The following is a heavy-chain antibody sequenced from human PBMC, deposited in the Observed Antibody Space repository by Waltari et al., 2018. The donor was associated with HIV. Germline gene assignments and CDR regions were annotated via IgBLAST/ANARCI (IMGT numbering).Heavy chain of an antibody. J-gene: IGHJ3*01. CDR2: IKSEATGKTV. CDR1: GFKFRDAW. V-gene: IGHV3-15*01. CDR3: SWDDKAVFDY. D-gene: IGHD1-26*01. Sequence: EVKLVESGGDLVKAGGSLRLSCAASGFKFRDAWMSWVRQTPVGALQWIGTIKSEATGKTVDYLEALKRRFTISRDDSKEMSYLQIDGLKTDDTATYFCSWDDKAVFDYWGLGTTVIVSS.